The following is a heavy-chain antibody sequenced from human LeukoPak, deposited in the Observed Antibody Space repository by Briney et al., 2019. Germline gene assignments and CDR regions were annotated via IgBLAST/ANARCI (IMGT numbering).Heavy chain of an antibody. CDR1: RYTFTSYD. J-gene: IGHJ4*02. D-gene: IGHD3-10*01. CDR2: MNPNTGRT. V-gene: IGHV1-8*01. CDR3: ARLSQTPDYYTLGGYYYLGY. Sequence: ASVKVSCKATRYTFTSYDINWVREAAGHGLEWMGWMNPNTGRTGYAQKFQGRITMTRDTSINTAYMELTNLRSEDTAIYYCARLSQTPDYYTLGGYYYLGYWGQGTPVTVSS.